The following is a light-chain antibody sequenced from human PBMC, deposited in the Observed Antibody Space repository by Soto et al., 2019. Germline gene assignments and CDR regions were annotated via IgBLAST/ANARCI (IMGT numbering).Light chain of an antibody. CDR2: EVT. CDR3: NSYTTSDTWV. CDR1: SSDVGFYNY. J-gene: IGLJ3*02. V-gene: IGLV2-14*01. Sequence: QSVLTQPASVSGSPGQSITISCTGTSSDVGFYNYVSWYQQHPGKAPKLMIYEVTHRPSGVSYRFSGSKSGNTASLTISGLQSEDEADYYCNSYTTSDTWVFGGGTKLTVL.